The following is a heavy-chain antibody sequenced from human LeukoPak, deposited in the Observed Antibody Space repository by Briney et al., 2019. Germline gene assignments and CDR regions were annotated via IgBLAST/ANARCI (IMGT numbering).Heavy chain of an antibody. CDR3: ARLRRNSDRSGFYYYYDN. D-gene: IGHD3-22*01. CDR1: GFTFSSYS. CDR2: INTVASYI. V-gene: IGHV3-21*01. Sequence: GGSLRLSCAASGFTFSSYSFNWVRQAPGKGLEWVSSINTVASYIYYADSVRGRFAISRDNAENSLWLQMNGLRAEDSAVYYCARLRRNSDRSGFYYYYDNWGQGTLVTVSS. J-gene: IGHJ4*02.